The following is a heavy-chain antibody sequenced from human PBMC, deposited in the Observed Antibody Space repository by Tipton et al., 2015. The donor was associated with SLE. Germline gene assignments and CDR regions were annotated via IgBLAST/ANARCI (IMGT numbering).Heavy chain of an antibody. Sequence: QSGAEVKKPGASVKVSCKASGYTFTGYDINWVRQATGQGLEWMGWMNPNSGNTGYAQKFQGRVTITRNTSISTAYMELRSLRSDDTAVYYCARGGYNWNYFDYWGQGTLVTVSS. D-gene: IGHD1-20*01. V-gene: IGHV1-8*03. CDR1: GYTFTGYD. J-gene: IGHJ4*02. CDR3: ARGGYNWNYFDY. CDR2: MNPNSGNT.